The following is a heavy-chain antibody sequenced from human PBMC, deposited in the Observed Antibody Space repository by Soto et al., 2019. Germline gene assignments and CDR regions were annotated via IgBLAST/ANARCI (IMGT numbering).Heavy chain of an antibody. CDR3: ARDKITGLFDY. CDR1: GGSISSGGYQ. CDR2: INYSGST. D-gene: IGHD2-8*02. Sequence: PSETLSLTCTVSGGSISSGGYQCAWIRQPPGQGLEWIGKINYSGSTNYNPSLKSRVTISVDTSKNQFSLKLTSVTAADTAVYYCARDKITGLFDYWGQGTLVTVSS. V-gene: IGHV4-39*07. J-gene: IGHJ4*02.